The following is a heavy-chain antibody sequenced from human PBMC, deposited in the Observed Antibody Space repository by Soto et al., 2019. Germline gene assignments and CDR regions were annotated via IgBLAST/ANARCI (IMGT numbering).Heavy chain of an antibody. CDR3: ARLLPDYGDYRRLDP. D-gene: IGHD4-17*01. CDR2: IYHSGTA. V-gene: IGHV4-4*02. Sequence: QVQLQESGPGLVKPSGTLSLTCAVSGGSISSSNWWSWVRQSPGKGLEWIGEIYHSGTANYNPSLKSRVTLSVAKSKNQFSLKLSSVTAADTAVYYCARLLPDYGDYRRLDPWGQGTLVTVSS. J-gene: IGHJ5*02. CDR1: GGSISSSNW.